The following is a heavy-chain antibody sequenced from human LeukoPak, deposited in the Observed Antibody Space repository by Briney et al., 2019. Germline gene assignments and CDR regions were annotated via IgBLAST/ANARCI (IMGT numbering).Heavy chain of an antibody. D-gene: IGHD3-10*01. J-gene: IGHJ4*02. CDR3: ARWDGSGSQYFDY. CDR1: GFTVSSNY. V-gene: IGHV3-53*01. CDR2: IYSGGST. Sequence: GGSLRLSCAASGFTVSSNYMSWVRQAPGKGLEWVSVIYSGGSTYYADSVKGRFTISRDNSKNTLYLQMNSLRAEDTAVYYCARWDGSGSQYFDYWDQGTLVTVSS.